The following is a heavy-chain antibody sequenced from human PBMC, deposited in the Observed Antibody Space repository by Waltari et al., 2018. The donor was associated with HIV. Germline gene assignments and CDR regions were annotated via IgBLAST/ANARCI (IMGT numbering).Heavy chain of an antibody. CDR3: ARNSSGKGNRYFYYGLDV. Sequence: QVHLVQSGPEVKRPGASVKISCKAYGYTFVNFDVNWVRQAAGQGPAWLGWRNPNRGKTASPSIFQDRVTRTRDGSTDTAYMEMSGLTPEDTAIYYCARNSSGKGNRYFYYGLDVWGQGTPVTV. V-gene: IGHV1-8*02. J-gene: IGHJ6*02. CDR1: GYTFVNFD. D-gene: IGHD3-22*01. CDR2: RNPNRGKT.